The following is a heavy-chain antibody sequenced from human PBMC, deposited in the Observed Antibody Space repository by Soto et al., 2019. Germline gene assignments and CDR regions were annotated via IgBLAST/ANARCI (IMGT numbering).Heavy chain of an antibody. Sequence: QVQLVESGGGVVQPGRSLRLSCAASGFTFSTYGMHWDRQAPGKGLEWVAVISNDGSNEYYADSVKGRFTISRDNSKNTLYLQMNSLRAEDTAVYYCAKDWGSYRGGLDSWGQGTLVTVSS. CDR2: ISNDGSNE. CDR1: GFTFSTYG. J-gene: IGHJ4*02. CDR3: AKDWGSYRGGLDS. V-gene: IGHV3-30*18. D-gene: IGHD1-26*01.